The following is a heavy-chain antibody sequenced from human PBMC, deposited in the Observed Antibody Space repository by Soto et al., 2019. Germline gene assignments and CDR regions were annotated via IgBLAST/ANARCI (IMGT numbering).Heavy chain of an antibody. D-gene: IGHD3-22*01. V-gene: IGHV4-30-4*01. Sequence: SETLSLTCTVSGGSISSGDYYWSWIRQPPGKGLEWIGYIYYSGSTYYNPSLKSRVTISVDTSKNQFSLKLSSVTAADTAVYYCARDRLPGYYDSSGYYDYWGKGTLVTVSS. J-gene: IGHJ4*02. CDR1: GGSISSGDYY. CDR2: IYYSGST. CDR3: ARDRLPGYYDSSGYYDY.